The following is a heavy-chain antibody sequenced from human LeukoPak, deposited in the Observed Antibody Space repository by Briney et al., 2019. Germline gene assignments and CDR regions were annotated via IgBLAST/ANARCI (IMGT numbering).Heavy chain of an antibody. CDR3: ARGEQWLVLGNWFDP. V-gene: IGHV3-48*01. D-gene: IGHD6-19*01. CDR1: GFTFSSYS. J-gene: IGHJ5*02. CDR2: ISSSSSTI. Sequence: PGGSLRLSCAASGFTFSSYSMNWVRQAPGKGLEWVSYISSSSSTIYYADSVKGRFTISRDNAKNSLYLQMNSLRAEDTAVSYCARGEQWLVLGNWFDPWGQGTLVTVSS.